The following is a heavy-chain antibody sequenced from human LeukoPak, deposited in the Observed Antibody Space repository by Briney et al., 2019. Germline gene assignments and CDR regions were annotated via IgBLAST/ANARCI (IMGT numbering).Heavy chain of an antibody. CDR2: IYPGDSDT. D-gene: IGHD3-10*01. J-gene: IGHJ5*02. CDR3: ARKSSGSLNWFDP. Sequence: ASVKVSCKASGYTFTSYWIGWVRQMPGKGLEWMGIIYPGDSDTRYSPSFQGQVTISADKSISTAYLQWSSLKASDTAMYYCARKSSGSLNWFDPWGQGTLVTVSS. V-gene: IGHV5-51*01. CDR1: GYTFTSYW.